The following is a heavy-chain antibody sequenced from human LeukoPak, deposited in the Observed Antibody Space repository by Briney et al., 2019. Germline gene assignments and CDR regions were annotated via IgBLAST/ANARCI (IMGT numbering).Heavy chain of an antibody. J-gene: IGHJ4*02. CDR2: ISWNSSSI. V-gene: IGHV3-9*01. CDR1: GFTFDDYA. D-gene: IGHD3-22*01. Sequence: GRSLRLSCAASGFTFDDYAMHWVRQAPGKGLEWVSGISWNSSSIGYADSVKGRFTISRDNAKNSLYLQMNSLRAEDTALYYCAKDGASGGYYDSSGYYDFDYWGQGTLVTVSS. CDR3: AKDGASGGYYDSSGYYDFDY.